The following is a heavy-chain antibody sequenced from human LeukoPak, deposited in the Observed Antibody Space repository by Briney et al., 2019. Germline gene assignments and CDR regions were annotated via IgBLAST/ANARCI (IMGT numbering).Heavy chain of an antibody. CDR1: GFTFSRYW. J-gene: IGHJ5*02. D-gene: IGHD2-2*01. CDR3: SRGDCTSTTCHNWFDP. Sequence: GGSLRLSCAASGFTFSRYWMHWVRQAPGTGLVWVSRIDSDGSITDYADSVKGRFTISRDKAKNTVYMEMNSLRADDTAVYYCSRGDCTSTTCHNWFDPWGQGTLVTVSS. V-gene: IGHV3-74*01. CDR2: IDSDGSIT.